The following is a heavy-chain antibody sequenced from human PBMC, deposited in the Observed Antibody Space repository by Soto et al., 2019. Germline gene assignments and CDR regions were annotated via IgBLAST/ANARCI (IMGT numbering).Heavy chain of an antibody. D-gene: IGHD2-15*01. CDR3: ARHWAVVVAATRTFSWFDP. J-gene: IGHJ5*02. CDR2: IYYSGST. Sequence: SETLSLTCTVSGGSISSSSYYWGWIRQHPGKGLEWIGSIYYSGSTYYNPSLKSRVTISVDTSKNQFSLKLSSVTAADTAVYYCARHWAVVVAATRTFSWFDPWGQGTLVTVSS. V-gene: IGHV4-39*01. CDR1: GGSISSSSYY.